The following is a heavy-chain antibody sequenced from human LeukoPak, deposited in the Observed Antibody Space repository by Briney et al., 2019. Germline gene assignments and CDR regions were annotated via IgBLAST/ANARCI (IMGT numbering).Heavy chain of an antibody. V-gene: IGHV3-30-3*01. D-gene: IGHD1-7*01. CDR2: ISYDGSNK. CDR1: GFTFSSYA. J-gene: IGHJ4*02. CDR3: ATAGNYRFDN. Sequence: GRSLRLSCAASGFTFSSYAMHWVRQAPGKGLEWVAVISYDGSNKYYADSVKGRFTISRDNSKNTLYLQMNSLRVEDTALYFCATAGNYRFDNWGQGTLVTVSS.